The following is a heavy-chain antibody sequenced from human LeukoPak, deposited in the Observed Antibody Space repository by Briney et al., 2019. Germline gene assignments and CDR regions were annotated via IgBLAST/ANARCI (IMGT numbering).Heavy chain of an antibody. CDR2: IGTSSSYI. V-gene: IGHV3-21*01. D-gene: IGHD3-3*01. CDR1: GFIFSTYS. Sequence: GGSLRLSCAASGFIFSTYSMNWVRQAPGKGLEWVSSIGTSSSYIYYGDSVKGRFTISRDNAKNSLYLQMNSLRAEDTAVYYCARGGVWQAFWSGNSDYWGQGTLVTVSS. J-gene: IGHJ4*02. CDR3: ARGGVWQAFWSGNSDY.